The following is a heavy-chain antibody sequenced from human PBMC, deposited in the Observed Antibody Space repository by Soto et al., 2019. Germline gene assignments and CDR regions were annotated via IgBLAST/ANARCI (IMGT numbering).Heavy chain of an antibody. V-gene: IGHV1-69*13. D-gene: IGHD3-3*01. CDR3: ARKLHYDFWSGTEPDYYYYGMDV. Sequence: SVKVSCKASGGTFSSYAISWVRQAPGQGLEWMGGIIPIFGTANYAQKFQGRVTITADESTSTAYMELSSLRSEDTAVYYCARKLHYDFWSGTEPDYYYYGMDVWGQGTTVTVSS. CDR1: GGTFSSYA. CDR2: IIPIFGTA. J-gene: IGHJ6*02.